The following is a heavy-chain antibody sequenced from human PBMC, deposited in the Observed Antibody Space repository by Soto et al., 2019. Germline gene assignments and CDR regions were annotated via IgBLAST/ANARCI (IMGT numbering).Heavy chain of an antibody. Sequence: SETLSLTCTVAGGSISSYYWSWIRQPPGKGLEWIGYIYYSGSTNYNPSLKSRVTISVDTSKNQFSLKLSSVTAADTAVYYCARHQGVATISFDYWGQGTLVTVSS. CDR2: IYYSGST. CDR3: ARHQGVATISFDY. J-gene: IGHJ4*02. CDR1: GGSISSYY. D-gene: IGHD5-12*01. V-gene: IGHV4-59*01.